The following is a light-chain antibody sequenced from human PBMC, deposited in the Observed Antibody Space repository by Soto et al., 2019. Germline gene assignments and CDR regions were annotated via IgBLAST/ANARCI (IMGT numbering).Light chain of an antibody. Sequence: EVVLTQSQGTLSLSPGERATLSYRASQSVTSTSLAWYQQKPGQAPRLLMYGASSRATGTPDRISGGGSGTDFTLTISRLEPEDFAVYYCQHYVTSSITFGQGTRLAI. CDR1: QSVTSTS. CDR3: QHYVTSSIT. V-gene: IGKV3-20*01. J-gene: IGKJ5*01. CDR2: GAS.